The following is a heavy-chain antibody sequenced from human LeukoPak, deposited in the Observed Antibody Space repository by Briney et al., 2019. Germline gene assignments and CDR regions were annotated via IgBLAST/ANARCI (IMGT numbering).Heavy chain of an antibody. CDR2: IYYSGST. V-gene: IGHV4-39*01. Sequence: SETLSLTCTVSGGSISSSSYYWGWIRQPPGKGLEWIGSIYYSGSTYYNPSLKSRVAISVDTSKNQFSLKLSSVTAADTAVYYCARSNRLGYCSSTSCYISQYYYYGMDVWGQGTTVTVSS. J-gene: IGHJ6*02. CDR1: GGSISSSSYY. D-gene: IGHD2-2*02. CDR3: ARSNRLGYCSSTSCYISQYYYYGMDV.